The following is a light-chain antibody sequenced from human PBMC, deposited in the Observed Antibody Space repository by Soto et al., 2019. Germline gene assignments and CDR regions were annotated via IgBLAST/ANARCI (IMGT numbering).Light chain of an antibody. Sequence: VLTQSPDTLSLSPGERATLSCRASQSVSGNSLAWYRQNRGQAPRLIIYDVSTRATGIPDRFSGSGSGTDFTLTISRLEPDDFALFFCQHYDGSHCTFGQGTRVEIK. J-gene: IGKJ1*01. V-gene: IGKV3-20*01. CDR2: DVS. CDR1: QSVSGNS. CDR3: QHYDGSHCT.